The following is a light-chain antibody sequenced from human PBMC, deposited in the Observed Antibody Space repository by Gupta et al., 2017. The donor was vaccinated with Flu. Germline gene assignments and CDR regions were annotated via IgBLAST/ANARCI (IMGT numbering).Light chain of an antibody. CDR1: SSNIGAGYD. CDR3: QSYDSRLRGSDV. Sequence: TVSCTGSSSNIGAGYDVHWYQQLPGTAPNLLIFGDNNRPSGVPDRFSGSRSGTSASLAIDGLQSEDEADYYCQSYDSRLRGSDVFGIGTKVTVL. J-gene: IGLJ1*01. V-gene: IGLV1-40*01. CDR2: GDN.